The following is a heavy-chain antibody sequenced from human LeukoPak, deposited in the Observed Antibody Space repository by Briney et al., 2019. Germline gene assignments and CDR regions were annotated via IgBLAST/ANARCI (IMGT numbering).Heavy chain of an antibody. Sequence: ASVKVSCKASGGTFSSYAISWVRQAPGQGLEWMGGIIPIFSTANYALKFQGRVTITADESTSTAYMELSSLRSEDTAVYYCARARGSGSYYAAFDIWGQGTMVTVSS. CDR3: ARARGSGSYYAAFDI. CDR2: IIPIFSTA. J-gene: IGHJ3*02. D-gene: IGHD3-10*01. V-gene: IGHV1-69*13. CDR1: GGTFSSYA.